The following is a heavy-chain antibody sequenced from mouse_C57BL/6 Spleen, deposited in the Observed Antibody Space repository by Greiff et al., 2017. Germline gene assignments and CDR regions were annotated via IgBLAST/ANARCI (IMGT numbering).Heavy chain of an antibody. CDR1: GYAFSSYW. D-gene: IGHD2-5*01. CDR3: ASPAYYSNLAWFAY. CDR2: IYPGDGDT. Sequence: QVQLQQSGAELVKPGASVKISCKASGYAFSSYWMNRVKQRPGKGLEWIGQIYPGDGDTNYNGKFKGKATLTADKSSSTAYMQLSSLTSEDSAVYFCASPAYYSNLAWFAYWGQGTLVTVSA. V-gene: IGHV1-80*01. J-gene: IGHJ3*01.